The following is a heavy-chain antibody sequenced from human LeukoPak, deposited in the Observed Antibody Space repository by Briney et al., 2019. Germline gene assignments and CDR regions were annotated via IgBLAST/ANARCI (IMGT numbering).Heavy chain of an antibody. CDR1: GYTFTSYW. V-gene: IGHV5-51*01. CDR2: IYPGDSDV. D-gene: IGHD3-3*01. J-gene: IGHJ5*02. Sequence: GESLKISCKGFGYTFTSYWIGWVRQMPGKGLECMGIIYPGDSDVRYNPSFEGQVTISADKSTSTAYLQWSSLKSSDTAMYYCARGSGNWFNPWGQGTLVTVST. CDR3: ARGSGNWFNP.